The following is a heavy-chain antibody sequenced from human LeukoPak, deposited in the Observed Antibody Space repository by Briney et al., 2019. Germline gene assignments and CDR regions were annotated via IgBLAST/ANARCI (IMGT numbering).Heavy chain of an antibody. CDR3: ARGRGTTVTASMDV. CDR2: ITSRGTDT. Sequence: PGGSLRLSCAASGFTFSSYAMHWVRQAPGKGLEYVSGITSRGTDTSYANSVKGRFTISRDNSKNTLYLQMGSLRVEDMAVYYRARGRGTTVTASMDVWGQGTTVTVSS. J-gene: IGHJ6*02. V-gene: IGHV3-64*01. CDR1: GFTFSSYA. D-gene: IGHD4-17*01.